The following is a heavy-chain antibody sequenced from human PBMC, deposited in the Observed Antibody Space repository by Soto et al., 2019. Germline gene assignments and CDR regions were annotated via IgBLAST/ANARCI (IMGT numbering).Heavy chain of an antibody. CDR3: AREWASSYASRHFDN. Sequence: QVQLQESGPGLVKASETLSLTCTVSGGSMFSYYWSWIRQPAGKGLEWIARIYGSGGTNYNPSLKSRVTMSLYTSKNKFSLRLTSVTAADTAVYYCAREWASSYASRHFDNWGPGTLVTVSS. V-gene: IGHV4-4*07. D-gene: IGHD3-16*01. CDR2: IYGSGGT. J-gene: IGHJ4*02. CDR1: GGSMFSYY.